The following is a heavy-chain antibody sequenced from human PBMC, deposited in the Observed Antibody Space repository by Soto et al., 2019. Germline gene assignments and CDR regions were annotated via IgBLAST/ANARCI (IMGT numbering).Heavy chain of an antibody. D-gene: IGHD5-12*01. J-gene: IGHJ6*02. V-gene: IGHV1-2*04. CDR1: GYTFTGYY. CDR3: ARDGGYDSLDGMDV. CDR2: INPHSGGT. Sequence: ASVKGACKTSGYTFTGYYMHWVRQAPGQGLEWMGWINPHSGGTNYAQKIQGWVTMTRDTSISTAYMELSRLRSDDTAVYYCARDGGYDSLDGMDVWRQGTTVTVS.